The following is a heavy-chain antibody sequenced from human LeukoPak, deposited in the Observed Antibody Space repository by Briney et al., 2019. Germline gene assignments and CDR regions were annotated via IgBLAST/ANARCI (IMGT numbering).Heavy chain of an antibody. CDR3: ATVRGGATDRGWFDP. CDR2: IYSSGST. V-gene: IGHV4-61*02. D-gene: IGHD1-26*01. J-gene: IGHJ5*02. Sequence: SETLSLTCTVSGGSISSYTYYWSWIRQPAGKGLEWIGRIYSSGSTNYNPSLKSRITISVDTSKNQFSLKLTSVTAADTAVYYCATVRGGATDRGWFDPWGQGTLVTVSS. CDR1: GGSISSYTYY.